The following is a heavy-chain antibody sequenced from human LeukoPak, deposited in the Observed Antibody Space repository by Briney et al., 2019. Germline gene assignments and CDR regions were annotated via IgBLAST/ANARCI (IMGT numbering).Heavy chain of an antibody. CDR2: ISSSSSYI. D-gene: IGHD1-1*01. CDR3: ARTGALNWNYYYYYYMDV. Sequence: PGGSLRLSCAASGFTFSSYSMNWVRQAPGKGLVWVSSISSSSSYIYYADSVKGRFTISRDNAKNSLYLQMNSLRAEDTAVYYCARTGALNWNYYYYYYMDVWGKGTTVTVSS. V-gene: IGHV3-21*01. J-gene: IGHJ6*03. CDR1: GFTFSSYS.